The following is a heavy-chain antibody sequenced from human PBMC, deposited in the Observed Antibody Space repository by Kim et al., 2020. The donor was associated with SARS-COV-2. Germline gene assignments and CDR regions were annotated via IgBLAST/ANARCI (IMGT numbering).Heavy chain of an antibody. V-gene: IGHV1-69*01. D-gene: IGHD4-17*01. CDR3: AGTRKDYGGQGTLFDY. J-gene: IGHJ4*02. Sequence: QKFQGRVTLSADESTSTAYMELSSLRSEDTAVYYCAGTRKDYGGQGTLFDYWGQGTLVTVSS.